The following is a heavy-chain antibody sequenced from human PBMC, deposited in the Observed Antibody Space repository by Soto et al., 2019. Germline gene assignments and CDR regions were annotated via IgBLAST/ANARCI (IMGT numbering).Heavy chain of an antibody. CDR1: GGTFSSYA. Sequence: QVQLVQSGAEVKKPGSSVKVSCKASGGTFSSYAMSWVRQAPGQGLEWMGGIIPIFGTANYAQKFQGRVTITADESTSTAYMELSSLRSEDTAVYYCARPTHYDFWSGYYRQNYYYYYGMDVWGQWTTVTVSS. CDR3: ARPTHYDFWSGYYRQNYYYYYGMDV. V-gene: IGHV1-69*01. CDR2: IIPIFGTA. J-gene: IGHJ6*02. D-gene: IGHD3-3*01.